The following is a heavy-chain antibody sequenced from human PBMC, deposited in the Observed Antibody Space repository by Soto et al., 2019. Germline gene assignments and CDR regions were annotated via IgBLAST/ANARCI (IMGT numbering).Heavy chain of an antibody. CDR2: INHSGST. CDR3: ARGGRVFRSWYFDY. CDR1: GGSFSGYY. J-gene: IGHJ4*02. Sequence: QVQLQQWGAGLLKPSETLSLTCAVYGGSFSGYYWSWIRQPPGKGLEWIGEINHSGSTNYNPSLKSRVTISVDTSKNQFSLKLSSVTAADTAVYYCARGGRVFRSWYFDYWGQGTLVTVSS. V-gene: IGHV4-34*01. D-gene: IGHD6-13*01.